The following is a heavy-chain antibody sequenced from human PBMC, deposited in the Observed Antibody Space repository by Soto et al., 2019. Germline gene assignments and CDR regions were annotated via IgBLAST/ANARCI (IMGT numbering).Heavy chain of an antibody. CDR3: ARGLFYDILTGGFDY. CDR2: IWYDGSNK. J-gene: IGHJ4*02. CDR1: GFTFSNYA. Sequence: QVQLVESGGGVVQPGRSLRLSCAASGFTFSNYAFHWVRRAPGKGLEWVSFIWYDGSNKYYGDSVKGRFTISRDNSKNTLYLQMNSLRAEDTAVYYCARGLFYDILTGGFDYWGQGTLVTVSS. D-gene: IGHD3-9*01. V-gene: IGHV3-33*01.